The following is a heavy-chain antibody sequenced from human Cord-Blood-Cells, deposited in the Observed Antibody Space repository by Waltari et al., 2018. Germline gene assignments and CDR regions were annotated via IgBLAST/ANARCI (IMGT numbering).Heavy chain of an antibody. J-gene: IGHJ4*02. CDR1: GGTFSSYA. CDR3: ASGRGEQLVSIHDYFDY. D-gene: IGHD6-6*01. CDR2: IIPIFGTA. V-gene: IGHV1-69*01. Sequence: QVQLVQSGAEVKKPGSSVKVSCKASGGTFSSYAISWVRQAPGQGLEWMGGIIPIFGTANYAQKFQGRVTITADESTSTAYMELSSLRSEDTAVYYCASGRGEQLVSIHDYFDYWGQGTLVTVSS.